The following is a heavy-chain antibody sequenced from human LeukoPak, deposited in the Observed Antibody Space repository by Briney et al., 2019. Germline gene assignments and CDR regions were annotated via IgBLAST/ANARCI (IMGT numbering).Heavy chain of an antibody. V-gene: IGHV3-21*01. CDR3: ARGAITIFGVAPQGWFDP. J-gene: IGHJ5*02. Sequence: GSLRLSCAASGFTFSSYSMNWVRQAPGKGLEWVSSISSSSYIYYADSVKGRFTISRDNAKNSLYLQMNSLRAEDTAVYYCARGAITIFGVAPQGWFDPWGQGTLVTVSS. CDR2: ISSSSYI. D-gene: IGHD3-3*01. CDR1: GFTFSSYS.